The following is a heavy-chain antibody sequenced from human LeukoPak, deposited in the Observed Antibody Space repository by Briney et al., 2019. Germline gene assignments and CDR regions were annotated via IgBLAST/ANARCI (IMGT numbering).Heavy chain of an antibody. D-gene: IGHD6-25*01. V-gene: IGHV3-21*04. CDR2: ISSSSSYI. CDR1: GFTFSSYS. J-gene: IGHJ4*02. CDR3: AKEVSFQRLRYYFDY. Sequence: GGSLRLSCAASGFTFSSYSMNWVRQAPGKGLEWVSSISSSSSYIYYADSVKGRFTISRDNAKNSLYLQMNSLRAEDTAVYYCAKEVSFQRLRYYFDYWGQGTLVTVSS.